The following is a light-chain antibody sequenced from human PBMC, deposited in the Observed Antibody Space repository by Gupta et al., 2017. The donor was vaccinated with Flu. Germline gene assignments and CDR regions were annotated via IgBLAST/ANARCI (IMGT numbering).Light chain of an antibody. V-gene: IGLV3-1*01. Sequence: SYELTQTPSVSVSPGQTASITCSGDKLGDKYVCWYQQRPGQSPVLVIYQDTKRPSGIPERFSGSNSGNTATLTISGTQTMDEAYYYCQAWDANTLYVFGTGTKVTVL. CDR3: QAWDANTLYV. J-gene: IGLJ1*01. CDR1: KLGDKY. CDR2: QDT.